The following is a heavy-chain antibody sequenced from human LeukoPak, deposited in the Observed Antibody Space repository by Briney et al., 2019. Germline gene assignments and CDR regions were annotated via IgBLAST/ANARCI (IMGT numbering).Heavy chain of an antibody. CDR2: INHSGST. V-gene: IGHV4-34*01. D-gene: IGHD3-3*01. CDR3: ARVLVWSGAGIDV. CDR1: GGSFSGYY. Sequence: SVTLSLTCAVYGGSFSGYYWSWIRQPPGKGLEWIGEINHSGSTNYDPSLKSRVTISVDTSKSQFSLKLSSVTAADTAVYYCARVLVWSGAGIDVWGQGTTVTASS. J-gene: IGHJ6*02.